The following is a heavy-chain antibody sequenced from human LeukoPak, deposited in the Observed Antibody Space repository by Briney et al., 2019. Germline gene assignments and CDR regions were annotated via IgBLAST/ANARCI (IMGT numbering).Heavy chain of an antibody. D-gene: IGHD3-22*01. CDR2: INPNRGGT. CDR3: ARSLFYYYSSGVHDAFDI. V-gene: IGHV1-2*02. CDR1: RYTFTGYY. Sequence: ASVKGSCKASRYTFTGYYMQWVRQAPGQGREWMGWINPNRGGTKYAQKFQGRVTMTRDTSISTAYMELSRLGSDDTAVYYCARSLFYYYSSGVHDAFDIWGQGTMVTVSS. J-gene: IGHJ3*02.